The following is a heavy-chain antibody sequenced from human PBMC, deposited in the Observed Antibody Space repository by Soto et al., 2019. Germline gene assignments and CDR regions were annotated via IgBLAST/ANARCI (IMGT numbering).Heavy chain of an antibody. CDR2: ISGSGGST. V-gene: IGHV3-23*01. CDR1: GFTFSSYA. CDR3: AKVKSGIVVIYYFDY. Sequence: EVQLLESGGGLVQPGGSLRLSCAASGFTFSSYAMSWVRQAPGKGLEWVSAISGSGGSTYYADSVKGRFTISRDNSKKTLYLQMNGLRAEDTAVYYCAKVKSGIVVIYYFDYWGQGALVTVSS. J-gene: IGHJ4*02. D-gene: IGHD3-22*01.